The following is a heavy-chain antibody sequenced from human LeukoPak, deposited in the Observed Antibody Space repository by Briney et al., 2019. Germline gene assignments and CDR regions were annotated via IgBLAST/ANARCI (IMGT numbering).Heavy chain of an antibody. CDR3: ARVTGGSYSEDAFDI. V-gene: IGHV4-34*01. J-gene: IGHJ3*02. D-gene: IGHD1-26*01. CDR2: ISHSGST. Sequence: PSETLSLTCAVYGGSFSGYYWSWIRQPPGKGLEWIGKISHSGSTNYNPSLKSRVTISVDTSKNQFSLKLSSVTPEDTAVYYCARVTGGSYSEDAFDIWGQGTMVTVSS. CDR1: GGSFSGYY.